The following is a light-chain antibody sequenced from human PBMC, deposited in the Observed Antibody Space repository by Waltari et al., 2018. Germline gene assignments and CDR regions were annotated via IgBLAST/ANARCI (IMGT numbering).Light chain of an antibody. Sequence: SYELTQPSSVSVSPGQTARITCSGDILAKKYARWFQQKPGQAPVMVIYKDSERPSGIPERFSRSSSETTVTLTISGAQVEDEADYYCYSATDDSLGVFGGGTKLTVL. J-gene: IGLJ3*02. V-gene: IGLV3-27*01. CDR1: ILAKKY. CDR2: KDS. CDR3: YSATDDSLGV.